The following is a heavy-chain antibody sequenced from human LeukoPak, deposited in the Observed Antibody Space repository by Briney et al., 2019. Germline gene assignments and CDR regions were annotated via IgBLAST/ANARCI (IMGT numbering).Heavy chain of an antibody. J-gene: IGHJ6*03. CDR3: AREPRTGYSSGWYGVWSYYYYYYMDV. D-gene: IGHD6-19*01. V-gene: IGHV4-39*07. Sequence: SETLSLTCTVSGGSISTSNYYWGWIRQPPGKGLEWIGNIFYSGSTYYSPSLKSRVTISVDTSKNQFSLQLSSVTPEDTAVYYCAREPRTGYSSGWYGVWSYYYYYYMDVWGKGTTVTISS. CDR1: GGSISTSNYY. CDR2: IFYSGST.